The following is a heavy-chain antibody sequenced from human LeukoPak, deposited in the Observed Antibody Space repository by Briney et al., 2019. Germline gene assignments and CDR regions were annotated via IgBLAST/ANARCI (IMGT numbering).Heavy chain of an antibody. Sequence: SETLSLTCAVSGGSISSTNWWSWVRQPPGKGLEWIGEIYRSGTTNYKPSLKSRVTISLDKSRNHFSLKLTSVTAADSAMYYCARMFRSSWYINWFDPWGQGTLVTVSS. CDR2: IYRSGTT. J-gene: IGHJ5*02. CDR3: ARMFRSSWYINWFDP. V-gene: IGHV4-4*02. CDR1: GGSISSTNW. D-gene: IGHD6-13*01.